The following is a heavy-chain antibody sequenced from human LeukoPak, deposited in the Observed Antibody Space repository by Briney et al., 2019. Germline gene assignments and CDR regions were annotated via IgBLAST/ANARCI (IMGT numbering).Heavy chain of an antibody. Sequence: TSVKVSCKASGYTFSSYGIAWVRQAPGQGLEWMGWISGYNGNTNYAQKLQGRVSMTTDTSTTTAYMELRSLTSDDTALYYCARSSLGTITAGPFDYWGQGTLVTVSS. J-gene: IGHJ4*02. V-gene: IGHV1-18*01. CDR1: GYTFSSYG. D-gene: IGHD5-12*01. CDR2: ISGYNGNT. CDR3: ARSSLGTITAGPFDY.